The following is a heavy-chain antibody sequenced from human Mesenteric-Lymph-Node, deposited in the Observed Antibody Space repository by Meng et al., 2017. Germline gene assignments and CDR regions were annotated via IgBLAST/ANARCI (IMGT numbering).Heavy chain of an antibody. Sequence: GESLKISCAAPGFTFSSYGMHWVRQAPGKGLEWVAVIWYDGSNKYYADSVKGRFTISRDNAKNTLYLQMNSLRAEDTAVYYCARGFGEYYYFDYWGQGTLVTVSS. CDR3: ARGFGEYYYFDY. J-gene: IGHJ4*02. CDR1: GFTFSSYG. D-gene: IGHD3-10*01. V-gene: IGHV3-33*01. CDR2: IWYDGSNK.